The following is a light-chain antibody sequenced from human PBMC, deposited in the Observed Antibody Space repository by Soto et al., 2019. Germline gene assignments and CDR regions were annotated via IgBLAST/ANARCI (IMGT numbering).Light chain of an antibody. J-gene: IGLJ2*01. CDR3: TSYTGGSTLVV. V-gene: IGLV2-14*03. CDR2: DVS. Sequence: SALTQPASVSGSLGQSITISCTGTRSDVGGYDYVSWYQHRPGEAPKLMIYDVSLRPSGVSYRFSGSKSGNTASLAISGLQAEDEGDYYCTSYTGGSTLVVFGGGTKVTV. CDR1: RSDVGGYDY.